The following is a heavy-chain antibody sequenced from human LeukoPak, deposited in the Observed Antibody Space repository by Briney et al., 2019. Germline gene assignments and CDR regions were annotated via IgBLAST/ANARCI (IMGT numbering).Heavy chain of an antibody. D-gene: IGHD6-6*01. CDR2: TDPSDSYT. CDR1: GYSFTSYW. V-gene: IGHV5-10-1*01. CDR3: ARAEYSSPIDY. Sequence: GESLKISCKGSGYSFTSYWVSWVRLMPGKGLEWMGRTDPSDSYTNYSPSFQGHVTISADKSINTAYLQWSSLKASDSAMYYCARAEYSSPIDYWGQGTLVTVSS. J-gene: IGHJ4*02.